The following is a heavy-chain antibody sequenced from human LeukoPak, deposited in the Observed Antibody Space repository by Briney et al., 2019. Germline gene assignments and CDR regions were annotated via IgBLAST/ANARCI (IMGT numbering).Heavy chain of an antibody. CDR1: GFTFSSYW. J-gene: IGHJ1*01. Sequence: GGSLRLSCAASGFTFSSYWMHWVRQAPGRGLVWVSRIKSDGSTNYADSVKGRFTISRDNAKNTVSLQMNSLRAEDTGVYYCARAPSEIGGYYPEYFRHWGQGTLVTASS. V-gene: IGHV3-74*01. CDR3: ARAPSEIGGYYPEYFRH. CDR2: IKSDGST. D-gene: IGHD3-22*01.